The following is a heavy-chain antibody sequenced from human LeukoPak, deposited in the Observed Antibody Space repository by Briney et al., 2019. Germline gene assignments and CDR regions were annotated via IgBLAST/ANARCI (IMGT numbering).Heavy chain of an antibody. Sequence: KPSETLSLTCTVSGGSIGSYYWGWLRQPPGKGLEWIGYTYYSGTTNYNPSLKSRVTMSVDPSKNQFSLRLSSVTAADTAVYYCARGRGYCSNTSCYLFDYWGQGTLVTVSS. D-gene: IGHD2-2*01. J-gene: IGHJ4*02. CDR1: GGSIGSYY. V-gene: IGHV4-59*01. CDR2: TYYSGTT. CDR3: ARGRGYCSNTSCYLFDY.